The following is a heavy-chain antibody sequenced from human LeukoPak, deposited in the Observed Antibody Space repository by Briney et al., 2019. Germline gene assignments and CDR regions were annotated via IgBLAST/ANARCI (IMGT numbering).Heavy chain of an antibody. Sequence: PGGSLRLSCAASGFTFSSIGMHWVRRAPGKGLEWVAVISYDGSIRYHADSVKGRFTVSRDNSKSTLNLQMNSLKTEDTAVYYCTTEVLEGATDGTFDIWGQGTMVTVSS. V-gene: IGHV3-30*03. J-gene: IGHJ3*02. CDR1: GFTFSSIG. D-gene: IGHD1-26*01. CDR3: TTEVLEGATDGTFDI. CDR2: ISYDGSIR.